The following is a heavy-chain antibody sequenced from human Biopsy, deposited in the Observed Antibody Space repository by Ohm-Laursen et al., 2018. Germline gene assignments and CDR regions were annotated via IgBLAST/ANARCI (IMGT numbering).Heavy chain of an antibody. Sequence: SSVKVSCKVPGGTFSNYGVNWVRQTPGQGLEWLGGNIPILGTGNYAQKFQDRVTVAADTSTSTATMELRSLRSDDTAVYYCATKLTGYFHHWGQGTLVIVSS. CDR3: ATKLTGYFHH. J-gene: IGHJ1*01. CDR1: GGTFSNYG. D-gene: IGHD3-9*01. V-gene: IGHV1-69*06. CDR2: NIPILGTG.